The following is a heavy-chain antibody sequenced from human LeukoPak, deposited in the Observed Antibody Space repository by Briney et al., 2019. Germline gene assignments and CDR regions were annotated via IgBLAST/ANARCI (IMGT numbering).Heavy chain of an antibody. Sequence: GGSLRLSCAASGFTFSSYWMSWVRQAPGKGLEWVANIKQDGSEKYYVDSVKGRFTISRDNAKNSLYLQMNSLRAEDTAMYYCARHEPYNSGSHYDYWGQGTLVAVSS. CDR3: ARHEPYNSGSHYDY. J-gene: IGHJ4*02. CDR2: IKQDGSEK. D-gene: IGHD3-10*01. CDR1: GFTFSSYW. V-gene: IGHV3-7*03.